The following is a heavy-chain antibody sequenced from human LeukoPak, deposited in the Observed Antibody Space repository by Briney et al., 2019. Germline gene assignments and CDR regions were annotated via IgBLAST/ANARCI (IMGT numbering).Heavy chain of an antibody. V-gene: IGHV4-59*01. J-gene: IGHJ4*02. CDR1: GGSISTYY. CDR3: TRDSSSGWSHFDY. D-gene: IGHD6-19*01. CDR2: IYHSGRT. Sequence: SETLSLTCTVSGGSISTYYWSWIRQPPAKRLQWIGYIYHSGRTKYNPSLKSRVTISVDTSKNQFSLKLSSVTAADTAVYYCTRDSSSGWSHFDYWGQGALDTVSS.